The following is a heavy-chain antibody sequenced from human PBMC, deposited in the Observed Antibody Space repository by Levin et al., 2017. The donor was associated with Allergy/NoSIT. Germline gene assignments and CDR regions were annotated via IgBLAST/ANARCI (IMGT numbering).Heavy chain of an antibody. CDR2: IYYNGNT. V-gene: IGHV4-59*01. Sequence: SETLSLTCSVSGGSITSYYWSWIRQPPGKGLEWIGYIYYNGNTNYNPSLKSRVTILVDMSKNQFSLKLSSVTAADTAVYYCTRVGLNGGNSDYWGQGTLVTVSS. J-gene: IGHJ4*02. CDR3: TRVGLNGGNSDY. D-gene: IGHD4-23*01. CDR1: GGSITSYY.